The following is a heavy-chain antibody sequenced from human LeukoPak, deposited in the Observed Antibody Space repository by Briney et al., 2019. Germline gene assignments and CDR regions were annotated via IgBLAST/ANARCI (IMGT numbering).Heavy chain of an antibody. V-gene: IGHV4-59*12. CDR2: IYYSGST. Sequence: PSETLSLTCTVSGGSISSYYWSWIRQPPGKGLEWIGYIYYSGSTKYNPSLKSRVAMSVDRSRNQFSLQLSSVTAADTAVYYCAKGEDHGSGTVHFASWGQGTLVTVSS. CDR3: AKGEDHGSGTVHFAS. J-gene: IGHJ4*02. D-gene: IGHD3-10*01. CDR1: GGSISSYY.